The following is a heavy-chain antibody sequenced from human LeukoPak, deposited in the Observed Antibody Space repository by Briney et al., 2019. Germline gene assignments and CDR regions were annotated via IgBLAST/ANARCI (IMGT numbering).Heavy chain of an antibody. CDR3: ARTFYGAAFDY. CDR1: GGSISSYY. CDR2: IYYSGST. Sequence: SETLSLTCTVSGGSISSYYWSWIRQPPGKGLEWIGYIYYSGSTNYNPSLKSRVTISVDTSKNHFSLKLSSVTAADTAVYYCARTFYGAAFDYWGRGTLVTVSS. D-gene: IGHD4-17*01. J-gene: IGHJ4*02. V-gene: IGHV4-59*12.